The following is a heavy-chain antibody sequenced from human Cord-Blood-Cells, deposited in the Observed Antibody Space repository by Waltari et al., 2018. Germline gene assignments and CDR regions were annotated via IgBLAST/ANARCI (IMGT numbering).Heavy chain of an antibody. CDR1: GYSIRSGYY. J-gene: IGHJ3*02. D-gene: IGHD6-13*01. CDR3: ARVLGAAAAGTHDAFDI. CDR2: IYHSGST. V-gene: IGHV4-38-2*02. Sequence: QVQLQESGPGLVKPSETLSLTCTVSGYSIRSGYYWGWIRQPPGKGREWIGSIYHSGSTDYNPSLKSRVTISVDTSKNQFSLKLSAVTAADTAVYYCARVLGAAAAGTHDAFDIWGQGTMVTVSS.